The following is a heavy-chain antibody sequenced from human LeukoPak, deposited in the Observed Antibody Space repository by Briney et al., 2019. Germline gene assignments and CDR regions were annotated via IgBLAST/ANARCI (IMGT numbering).Heavy chain of an antibody. J-gene: IGHJ5*02. CDR2: IYHSGST. D-gene: IGHD4-17*01. V-gene: IGHV4-39*07. CDR1: GGSISSSGYY. Sequence: SETLSLTCTVSGGSISSSGYYWGWIRQPPGKGLEWIGEIYHSGSTNYNPSLKSRVTISVDKSKNQFSLKLSSVTAADTAVYYCASQRGNDYGGYRFDPWGQGTLVTVSS. CDR3: ASQRGNDYGGYRFDP.